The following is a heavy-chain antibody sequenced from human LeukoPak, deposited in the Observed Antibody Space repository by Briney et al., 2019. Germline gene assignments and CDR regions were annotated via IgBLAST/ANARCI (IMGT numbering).Heavy chain of an antibody. CDR1: GGSFSGYY. CDR2: INHSGST. V-gene: IGHV4-34*01. CDR3: ARAPSGLLWFGELSPNYYYGVDV. Sequence: SETLSHTCAVYGGSFSGYYWSWIRQPPGKGLEWIGEINHSGSTNYYPSLKSRVTISVDTSKNQFSLKLSSVTAADTAVYYCARAPSGLLWFGELSPNYYYGVDVWGKGTTVTVSS. D-gene: IGHD3-10*01. J-gene: IGHJ6*04.